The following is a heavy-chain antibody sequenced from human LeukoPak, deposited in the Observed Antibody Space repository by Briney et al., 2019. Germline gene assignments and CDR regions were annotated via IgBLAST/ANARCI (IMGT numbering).Heavy chain of an antibody. CDR1: GGSISSSSYY. J-gene: IGHJ4*02. CDR3: ARGRATYYYGSGSYFGYFDY. CDR2: IYYSGST. V-gene: IGHV4-39*01. D-gene: IGHD3-10*01. Sequence: SETLSLTCTVSGGSISSSSYYWGWIRQPPGKGLEWIGSIYYSGSTYYNPSLKSRVTISVDTSKNQFSLKLSSVTAADTAVYYCARGRATYYYGSGSYFGYFDYWGQGTLVTVSS.